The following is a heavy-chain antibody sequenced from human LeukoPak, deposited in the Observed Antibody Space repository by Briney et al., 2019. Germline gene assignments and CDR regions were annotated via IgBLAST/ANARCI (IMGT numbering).Heavy chain of an antibody. D-gene: IGHD6-19*01. Sequence: GGSLRLSCAASGFTFSSYAMHWVRQAPGKGLEYVSAISSNGGSTYYANSVKGRFTISRDNSKNTLYLQMGSLRAGDMAVYYCARGGWAYRYFDLWGRGTLVTVSS. V-gene: IGHV3-64*01. CDR2: ISSNGGST. CDR1: GFTFSSYA. J-gene: IGHJ2*01. CDR3: ARGGWAYRYFDL.